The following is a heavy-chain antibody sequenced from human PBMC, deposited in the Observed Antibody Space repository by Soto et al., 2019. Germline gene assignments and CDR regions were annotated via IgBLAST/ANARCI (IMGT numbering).Heavy chain of an antibody. V-gene: IGHV3-9*01. CDR1: GFTFDDYA. J-gene: IGHJ6*02. Sequence: EVQLVESGGGLVQPGRSLRLSCAASGFTFDDYAMHWVRQAPGKGLEWVSGISWNSGSIGYADSVKGRFTISRDNAKNSLYLQMNSLRAEDTALYYCAKESGGNSFYYYHYGMDVWGQGTTVTVSS. D-gene: IGHD2-21*02. CDR2: ISWNSGSI. CDR3: AKESGGNSFYYYHYGMDV.